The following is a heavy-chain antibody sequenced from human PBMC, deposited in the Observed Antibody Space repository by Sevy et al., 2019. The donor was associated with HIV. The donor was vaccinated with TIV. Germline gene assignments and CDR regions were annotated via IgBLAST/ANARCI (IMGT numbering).Heavy chain of an antibody. J-gene: IGHJ4*02. Sequence: GGSLRLSCAASGFTFSSYAMSWVRQAPGKGLEWVSAISGSGYLTYYTDSVKGRFTISRDNSKNTLYLQMNSLRAEDTVVYYCATEGGGYYYDSSGLFEYWGQGTLVTVSS. V-gene: IGHV3-23*01. D-gene: IGHD3-22*01. CDR2: ISGSGYLT. CDR1: GFTFSSYA. CDR3: ATEGGGYYYDSSGLFEY.